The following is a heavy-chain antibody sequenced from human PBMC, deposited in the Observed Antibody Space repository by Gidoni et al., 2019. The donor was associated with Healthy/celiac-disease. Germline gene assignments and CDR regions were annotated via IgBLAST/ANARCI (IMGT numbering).Heavy chain of an antibody. J-gene: IGHJ5*02. CDR3: ARGVYYDSSGYYNWFDP. Sequence: QLQLQESGSGLVKPSQTLSLTCAVSGGSISSGGYSWSWIRQPPGKGLAWIGYIYHSGSTYYNPSLKSRVTISVDRSKNQFSLKLSSVTAADTAVYYCARGVYYDSSGYYNWFDPWGQGTLVTVSS. CDR1: GGSISSGGYS. CDR2: IYHSGST. V-gene: IGHV4-30-2*01. D-gene: IGHD3-22*01.